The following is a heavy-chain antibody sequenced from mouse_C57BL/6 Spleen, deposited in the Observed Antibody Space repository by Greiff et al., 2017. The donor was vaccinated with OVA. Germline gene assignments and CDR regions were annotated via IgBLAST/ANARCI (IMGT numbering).Heavy chain of an antibody. J-gene: IGHJ2*01. V-gene: IGHV1-15*01. Sequence: QVQLQQSGAELVRPGASVKRAVESSGYTFTDYEMHWVKQNPVPCVEWIRALAPQTGGTAYNQKFKGKAILTADKSSSTAYMELRSLTSEDSAVYYCTRLGRDYWGQGTTLTVSS. D-gene: IGHD4-1*01. CDR3: TRLGRDY. CDR1: GYTFTDYE. CDR2: LAPQTGGT.